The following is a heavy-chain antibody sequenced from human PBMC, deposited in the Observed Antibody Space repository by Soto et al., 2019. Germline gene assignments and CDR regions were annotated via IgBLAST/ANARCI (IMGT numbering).Heavy chain of an antibody. Sequence: GGSLRLSCAASGFTFSNYAMSWVRQAPGKGLEWVSGISGSGDNTYYADSVKGRFTISRDNSKNTLYLQMNSLGDEDTALYHCAKGYYDILTGLDYSGQGTLVTSPQ. CDR2: ISGSGDNT. CDR3: AKGYYDILTGLDY. CDR1: GFTFSNYA. J-gene: IGHJ4*02. V-gene: IGHV3-23*01. D-gene: IGHD3-9*01.